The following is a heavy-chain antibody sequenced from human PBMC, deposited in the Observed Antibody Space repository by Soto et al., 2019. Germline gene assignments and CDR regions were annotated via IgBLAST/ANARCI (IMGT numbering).Heavy chain of an antibody. CDR1: GYTFTNYW. J-gene: IGHJ6*02. CDR2: IYPGDSDT. Sequence: GESLKISCKGSGYTFTNYWIGWVRQMPGKGLEWMGIIYPGDSDTKYNPSFQGQVTISADKSITTAYLQWSSLKASDTAIYYCAASIFYYGMDVWGQGTTVTVSS. V-gene: IGHV5-51*01. CDR3: AASIFYYGMDV.